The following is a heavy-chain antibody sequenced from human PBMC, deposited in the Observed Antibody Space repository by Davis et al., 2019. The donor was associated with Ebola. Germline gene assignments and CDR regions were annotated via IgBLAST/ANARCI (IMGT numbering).Heavy chain of an antibody. CDR3: ARGGRVVPTAMHD. CDR1: GFIFNTC. CDR2: INVDGSVP. V-gene: IGHV3-74*01. D-gene: IGHD2-2*01. J-gene: IGHJ4*02. Sequence: GESLKISCAASGFIFNTCMHWARQDPGKGLERVSHINVDGSVPTFADSVKGRFTIYRDNAKNTLDLQMNSLRAEDTALYYCARGGRVVPTAMHDWGQGTLVTVSS.